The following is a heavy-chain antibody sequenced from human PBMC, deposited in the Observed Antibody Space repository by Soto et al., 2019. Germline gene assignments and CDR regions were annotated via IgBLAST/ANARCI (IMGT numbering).Heavy chain of an antibody. CDR3: ISHSPEDMKRT. D-gene: IGHD2-15*01. Sequence: PGGSLRRSSTASGFTFGGSSVHWVRQASGKGLEWVGRIRNKVHSYATAYAASVRGRFTIFRDDSKNTTFLQMKSLNTEDTAVYYCISHSPEDMKRTWGQGTLVTVPQ. CDR2: IRNKVHSYAT. V-gene: IGHV3-73*01. CDR1: GFTFGGSS. J-gene: IGHJ4*02.